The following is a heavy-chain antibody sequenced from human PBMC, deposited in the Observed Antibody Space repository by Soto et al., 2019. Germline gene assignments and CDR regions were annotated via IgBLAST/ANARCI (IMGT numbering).Heavy chain of an antibody. CDR2: INPDNDGT. CDR3: ARSVRGHDAFDI. J-gene: IGHJ3*02. CDR1: GYTFSDYY. D-gene: IGHD3-10*02. V-gene: IGHV1-2*02. Sequence: QVQLVQSGAEVKKPGASLKVSCKTSGYTFSDYYMHWVRQAPGQGLEWMGWINPDNDGTNYAQKFQGRISMTGDTSITTAYLELRGLRYDDTAIYYCARSVRGHDAFDIWGQGTMVTVSS.